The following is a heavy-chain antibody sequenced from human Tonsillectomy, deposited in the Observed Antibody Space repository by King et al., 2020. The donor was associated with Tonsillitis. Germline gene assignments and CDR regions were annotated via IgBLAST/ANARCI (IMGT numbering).Heavy chain of an antibody. D-gene: IGHD3-9*01. CDR3: AKMGYDILTGYSYYCAY. CDR2: ISGSGGST. Sequence: DVQLVESGGGLVQPGGSLRLSCAASGFTFSSYAMSWVRQAPGKGLEWVSAISGSGGSTYYADPVKGRFTISRDNSKNTLYLQMNSLRAEDTAVYYCAKMGYDILTGYSYYCAYWGQGTLVTVSS. V-gene: IGHV3-23*04. J-gene: IGHJ4*02. CDR1: GFTFSSYA.